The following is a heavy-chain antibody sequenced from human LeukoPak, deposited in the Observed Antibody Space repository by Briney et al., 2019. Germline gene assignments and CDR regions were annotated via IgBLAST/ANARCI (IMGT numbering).Heavy chain of an antibody. J-gene: IGHJ4*02. V-gene: IGHV3-23*01. D-gene: IGHD1-7*01. CDR1: GFTFTSYS. Sequence: GGSLRLSCAASGFTFTSYSMSWVRQGPGKGLEWVSGTSDRGDYTYYADSVKGRFTISRDSSKNTLFLQMNSLRAEDTALYFCARKAQYNGHYPLDYWGQGTLVTVSS. CDR3: ARKAQYNGHYPLDY. CDR2: TSDRGDYT.